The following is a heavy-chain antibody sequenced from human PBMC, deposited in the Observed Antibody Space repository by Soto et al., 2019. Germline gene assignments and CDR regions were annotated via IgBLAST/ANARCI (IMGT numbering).Heavy chain of an antibody. D-gene: IGHD3-22*01. CDR3: ARETPEYYYDSSGYYYARYHFDY. J-gene: IGHJ4*02. V-gene: IGHV4-30-4*01. Sequence: PSETLSLTCTVSGGSISSGDYYWSWIRQPPGKGLEWIGNIFYSGSTYYNPSLKSRVSISVDTSKNQFSLKLSSVTAADTAVYYCARETPEYYYDSSGYYYARYHFDYWGPGTLVT. CDR2: IFYSGST. CDR1: GGSISSGDYY.